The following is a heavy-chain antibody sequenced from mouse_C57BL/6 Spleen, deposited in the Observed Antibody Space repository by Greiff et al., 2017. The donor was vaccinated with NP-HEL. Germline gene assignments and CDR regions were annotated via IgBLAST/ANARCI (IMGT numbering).Heavy chain of an antibody. CDR2: IDPANGNT. CDR1: GFNFKNSY. J-gene: IGHJ2*01. Sequence: EVQLQQSVAELVRPGASVKLSCTASGFNFKNSYMHWVKQRPEQGLEWIGRIDPANGNTKYAPKFQGKATITADTSSNTAYLQLSSLTSEDTAIYYCARNGYGHWGQGTTLTVSS. CDR3: ARNGYGH. V-gene: IGHV14-3*01. D-gene: IGHD2-2*01.